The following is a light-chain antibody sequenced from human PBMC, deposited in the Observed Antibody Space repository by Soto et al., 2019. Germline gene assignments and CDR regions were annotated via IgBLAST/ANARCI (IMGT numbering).Light chain of an antibody. Sequence: EIVMTQSPATLSVSPGERATLSCRASQTVGNNVAWYQHKPGQAPGLLVYGASTRATGIPARFSGSGSGTEFTLTISSLQSEDSAVYYCQRYNNWPLTFGGGTKVENK. CDR1: QTVGNN. CDR3: QRYNNWPLT. CDR2: GAS. V-gene: IGKV3-15*01. J-gene: IGKJ4*01.